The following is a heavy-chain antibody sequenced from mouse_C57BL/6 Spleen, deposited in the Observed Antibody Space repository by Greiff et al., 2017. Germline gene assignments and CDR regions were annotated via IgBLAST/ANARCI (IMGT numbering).Heavy chain of an antibody. CDR1: GYTFTDYN. CDR3: ARGKDSWFAY. Sequence: EVKLEESGPELVKPGASVKMSCKASGYTFTDYNMHWVKQSHGKSLEWIGYINPNNGGTSYNQKFKGKATLTVNKSSSTAYMELRSLTSEDSAVYYCARGKDSWFAYWGQGTLVTVSA. CDR2: INPNNGGT. J-gene: IGHJ3*01. V-gene: IGHV1-22*01.